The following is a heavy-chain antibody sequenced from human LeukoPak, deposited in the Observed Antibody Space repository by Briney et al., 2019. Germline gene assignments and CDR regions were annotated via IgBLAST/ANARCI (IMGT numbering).Heavy chain of an antibody. V-gene: IGHV4-38-2*01. J-gene: IGHJ4*02. CDR2: IYHSGST. CDR1: GYSISSGYY. D-gene: IGHD3-9*01. CDR3: ARGNDILTGYYFDY. Sequence: SETLSLTCAVSGYSISSGYYWGWIRQPPGKGLEWIGSIYHSGSTYYNPSLKSRVTISVDTSKNQFSLKLSSVTAADTAVYYCARGNDILTGYYFDYWGQGTLVTVS.